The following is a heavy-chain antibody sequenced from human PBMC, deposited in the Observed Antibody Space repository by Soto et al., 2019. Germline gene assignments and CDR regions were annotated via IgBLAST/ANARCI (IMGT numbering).Heavy chain of an antibody. CDR2: ISGSGGST. Sequence: GGSLRLCCAASGFTFSSYAMSWVRQAPGKGLEWVSAISGSGGSTYYADSVKGRFTISRDNSKNTLYLQMNSLRAEDTAVYFCTRDVRSVYFDYWGQGTLVTVSS. CDR3: TRDVRSVYFDY. V-gene: IGHV3-23*01. J-gene: IGHJ4*02. CDR1: GFTFSSYA.